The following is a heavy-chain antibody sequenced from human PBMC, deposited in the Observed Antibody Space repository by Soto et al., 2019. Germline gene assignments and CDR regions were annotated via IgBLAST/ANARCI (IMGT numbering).Heavy chain of an antibody. CDR3: SREYYYYDISGPSRNFDI. CDR1: GYSFTSYG. Sequence: ASVKVSCKTSGYSFTSYGISWVRQAPGQGQERMGWISAYNGNTNYAQKLQGRVTMTKDTSTSTAYMELRSLRYDDTAVYYFSREYYYYDISGPSRNFDIWVQGTMVTVSS. V-gene: IGHV1-18*01. J-gene: IGHJ3*02. D-gene: IGHD3-22*01. CDR2: ISAYNGNT.